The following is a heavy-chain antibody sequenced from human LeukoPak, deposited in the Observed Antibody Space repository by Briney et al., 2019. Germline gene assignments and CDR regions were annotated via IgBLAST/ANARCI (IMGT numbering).Heavy chain of an antibody. V-gene: IGHV3-11*01. J-gene: IGHJ4*02. D-gene: IGHD3-3*01. Sequence: GGSLRLSCAASGFTFSDYYMSWMRQAPGKGLEWVSYISNSGTIIHDADSVKGRFTISRDNAKNPLFLQMNSLRAEDTAVYFCARGLSVGVAFGDFWGQGTLVTVSS. CDR1: GFTFSDYY. CDR3: ARGLSVGVAFGDF. CDR2: ISNSGTII.